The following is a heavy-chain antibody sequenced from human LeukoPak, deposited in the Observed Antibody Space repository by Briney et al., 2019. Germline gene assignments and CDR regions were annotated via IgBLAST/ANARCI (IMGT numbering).Heavy chain of an antibody. CDR2: ISAYNGNT. V-gene: IGHV1-18*01. CDR1: GGTFSSYA. J-gene: IGHJ4*02. Sequence: GASVKVSCKASGGTFSSYAISWVRQAPGQGLEWMGWISAYNGNTNYAQKLQGRVTMTTDTSTSTAYMELRSLRSDDTAVYYCARTSKWELPPPPDYWGQGTLVTVSS. CDR3: ARTSKWELPPPPDY. D-gene: IGHD1-26*01.